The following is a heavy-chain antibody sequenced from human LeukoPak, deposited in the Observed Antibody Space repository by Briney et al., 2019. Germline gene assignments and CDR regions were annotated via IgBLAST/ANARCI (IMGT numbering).Heavy chain of an antibody. V-gene: IGHV3-21*01. J-gene: IGHJ4*02. Sequence: GGSLRLSCAASGFTFSSYSMNWVRQAPGKGPEWVSSISSSSSYIYYADSVKGRFTISRDNAKNSLYLQMNSLRAEDTAVYYCARDFRDGSGSYRYWGQGTLVTVSS. CDR2: ISSSSSYI. D-gene: IGHD3-10*01. CDR1: GFTFSSYS. CDR3: ARDFRDGSGSYRY.